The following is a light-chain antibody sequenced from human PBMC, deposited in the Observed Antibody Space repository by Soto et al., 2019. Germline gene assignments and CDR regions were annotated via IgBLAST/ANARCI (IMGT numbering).Light chain of an antibody. CDR3: SSYRSVNSVV. CDR2: EVT. J-gene: IGLJ1*01. CDR1: SSDVGFFNY. V-gene: IGLV2-14*03. Sequence: QSALTQPASVSGSPGQSITISCTGTSSDVGFFNYVSWYQQHPGKAPKLMIYEVTNRPSGVSVRFSGSKSGNTASLTISGLQAEDEADYYCSSYRSVNSVVFGTGTKVTVL.